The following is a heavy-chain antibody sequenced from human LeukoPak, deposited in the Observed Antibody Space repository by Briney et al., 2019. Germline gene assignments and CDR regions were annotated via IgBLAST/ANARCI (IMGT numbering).Heavy chain of an antibody. CDR2: ISSSSSYT. CDR1: GFTFSDYY. D-gene: IGHD6-19*01. CDR3: ARAYSSGWYGDY. J-gene: IGHJ4*02. V-gene: IGHV3-11*06. Sequence: GGSLRLSCAASGFTFSDYYMSWIRQAPGKGLEWVSYISSSSSYTNYADSVKGRFTISRDNAKNSLYLQMNSLRAEDTAAYYCARAYSSGWYGDYWGQGTLVTVSS.